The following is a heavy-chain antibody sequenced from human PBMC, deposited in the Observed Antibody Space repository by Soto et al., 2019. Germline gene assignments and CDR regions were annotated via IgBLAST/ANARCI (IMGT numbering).Heavy chain of an antibody. J-gene: IGHJ4*02. D-gene: IGHD3-22*01. CDR2: IKRNTDGGTT. CDR1: GFTFSNAW. CDR3: TTGLSGGYYNFDY. Sequence: EVQLVESGGGLVKPGGSLRLSCAASGFTFSNAWMSWVRQAPGKGLEWVGRIKRNTDGGTTDYAAPVKGRFTISRDDSKNTLSLQMNSLKNEDTAVYFCTTGLSGGYYNFDYWGQGTLVTVSS. V-gene: IGHV3-15*01.